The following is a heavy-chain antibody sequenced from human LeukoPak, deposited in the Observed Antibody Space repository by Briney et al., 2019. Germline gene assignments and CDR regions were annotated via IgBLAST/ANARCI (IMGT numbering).Heavy chain of an antibody. CDR3: AKDGESDFWSGYYVGYFDY. J-gene: IGHJ4*02. CDR2: ISYDGSNK. Sequence: PGGSLRLSCAASGFTFSSYGMHWVRQAPGKGLEWVAVISYDGSNKYYADSVKGRFTISRDNSKNTLYLQMNSLRAEDTAVYYCAKDGESDFWSGYYVGYFDYWGQGTLVTVSS. D-gene: IGHD3-3*01. V-gene: IGHV3-30*18. CDR1: GFTFSSYG.